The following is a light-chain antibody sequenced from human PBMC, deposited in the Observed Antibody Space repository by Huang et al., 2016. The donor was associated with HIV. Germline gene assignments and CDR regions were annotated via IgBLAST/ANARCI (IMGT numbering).Light chain of an antibody. CDR3: QQYDRSPYT. Sequence: EIVLTQSPATLSLSPGERATLSCGASHSISTNYLAWYQQKPGLAPRLLIDDASNRATGIPDRFSGSGSGTDFTLIINGLEPEDFAVYYCQQYDRSPYTFGQGTKLEI. V-gene: IGKV3D-20*01. J-gene: IGKJ2*01. CDR2: DAS. CDR1: HSISTNY.